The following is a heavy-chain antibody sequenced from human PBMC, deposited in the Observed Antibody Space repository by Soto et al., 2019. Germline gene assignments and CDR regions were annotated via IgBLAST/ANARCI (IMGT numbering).Heavy chain of an antibody. Sequence: ASVKVSCKASGYTFTGYYMHWVRQAPGQGLEWMGWINPNSGGTNYAQKFQGRVTMTRDTSISTAYMELSRLRSDDTAVYYCARDGDSGYDYFYDYWGQGXLVTVYS. J-gene: IGHJ4*02. CDR1: GYTFTGYY. V-gene: IGHV1-2*02. D-gene: IGHD5-12*01. CDR2: INPNSGGT. CDR3: ARDGDSGYDYFYDY.